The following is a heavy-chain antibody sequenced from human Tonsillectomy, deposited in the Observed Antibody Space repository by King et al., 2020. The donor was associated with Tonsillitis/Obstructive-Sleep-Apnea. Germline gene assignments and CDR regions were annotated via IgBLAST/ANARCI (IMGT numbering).Heavy chain of an antibody. D-gene: IGHD3-22*01. CDR3: ARGEYYYDSGGYLPYFDN. Sequence: QLVQSGGGAVQPGRSLRLSCAASGFTFSSYGMHWVRQAPGKGLEWVAVIWYDGSDNYYADSVNGRFTISRDNSKNTLYLQMKSLRAEDTAVYYCARGEYYYDSGGYLPYFDNWGQGTLVTVSS. CDR1: GFTFSSYG. CDR2: IWYDGSDN. V-gene: IGHV3-33*01. J-gene: IGHJ4*02.